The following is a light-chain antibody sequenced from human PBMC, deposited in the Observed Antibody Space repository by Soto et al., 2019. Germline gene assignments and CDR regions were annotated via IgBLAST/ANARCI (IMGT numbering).Light chain of an antibody. J-gene: IGLJ1*01. V-gene: IGLV2-23*01. CDR2: EGS. CDR1: SSDVGSYNL. Sequence: QSVLTQPASVSGSPGQSITISCTGTSSDVGSYNLVSWYQQYPGKAPKLMIYEGSKRPSGVSNRFSGSKSGNTASLTISGLQAEDEADYYCCSYARSSTYGFGTGTKVTVL. CDR3: CSYARSSTYG.